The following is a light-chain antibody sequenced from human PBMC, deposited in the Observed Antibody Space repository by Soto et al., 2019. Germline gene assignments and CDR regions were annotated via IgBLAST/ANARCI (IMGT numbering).Light chain of an antibody. Sequence: QSVLTQPPSASGTPGQRVTISCSGSSSNIGGKAVNWYQQLPGTAPKLLIYTYHERPSGVPDRFSGSKSGTSASLAISGLQSEDEADYYCAAWDDSLNGYVFGTGTKLTVL. CDR2: TYH. CDR3: AAWDDSLNGYV. J-gene: IGLJ1*01. CDR1: SSNIGGKA. V-gene: IGLV1-44*01.